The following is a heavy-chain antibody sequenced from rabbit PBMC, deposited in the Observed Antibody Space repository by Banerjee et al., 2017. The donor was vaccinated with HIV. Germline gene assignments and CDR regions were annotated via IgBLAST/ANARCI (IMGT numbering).Heavy chain of an antibody. J-gene: IGHJ4*01. CDR3: TRTTMTMVINL. CDR1: GSDISSYN. Sequence: QEQLEESGGDLVKPEGSLTLTCTASGSDISSYNMGWVRQAPGKGLEYIGYISYDGSAYYASWVNGRFTISRTSSTTVTLQMTSLTAADMATYFCTRTTMTMVINLWGQGTLVTVS. CDR2: ISYDGSA. D-gene: IGHD2-1*01. V-gene: IGHV1S37*01.